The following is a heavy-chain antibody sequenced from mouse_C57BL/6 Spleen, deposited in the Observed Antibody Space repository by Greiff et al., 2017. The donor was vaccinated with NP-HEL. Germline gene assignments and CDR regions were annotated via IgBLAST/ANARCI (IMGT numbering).Heavy chain of an antibody. CDR1: GYTFTSYW. J-gene: IGHJ4*01. CDR3: ARSRGNHAMDY. Sequence: QVQLKQPGAELVRPGTSVKLSCKASGYTFTSYWMHWVKQRPGQGLEWIGVIDPSDSYTNYNQKFKGKATLTVDTSSSTAYMQLSSLTSEDSAVYYCARSRGNHAMDYWGQGTSVTVSS. CDR2: IDPSDSYT. D-gene: IGHD2-1*01. V-gene: IGHV1-59*01.